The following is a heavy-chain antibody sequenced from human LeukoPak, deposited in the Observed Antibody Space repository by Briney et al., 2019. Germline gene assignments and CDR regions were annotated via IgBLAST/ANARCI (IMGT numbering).Heavy chain of an antibody. D-gene: IGHD6-19*01. Sequence: GASVKVSCKASGYTFTSYGISWVRQAPGQGLEWMGWISAYNGNTNYAQKLQGRVTMTTDTSTSTAYMELGSLRSDDTAVYYCAREASDGWYRDYYYGMDVWGQGTTVTVSS. CDR1: GYTFTSYG. CDR2: ISAYNGNT. J-gene: IGHJ6*02. CDR3: AREASDGWYRDYYYGMDV. V-gene: IGHV1-18*01.